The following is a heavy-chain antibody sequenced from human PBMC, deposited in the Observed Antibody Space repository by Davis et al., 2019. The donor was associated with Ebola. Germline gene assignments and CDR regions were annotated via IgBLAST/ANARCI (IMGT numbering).Heavy chain of an antibody. D-gene: IGHD5-18*01. Sequence: GESLKISCAASGFTFRTYAMNWVRQAPGKGLEWVAYISPNATTTQYASTVKGRFTISRDDAKNLMSLQMTSLRVEDTAVYHCVPGTWIRGQGTLVTVSS. J-gene: IGHJ4*02. CDR3: VPGTWI. V-gene: IGHV3-48*03. CDR2: ISPNATTT. CDR1: GFTFRTYA.